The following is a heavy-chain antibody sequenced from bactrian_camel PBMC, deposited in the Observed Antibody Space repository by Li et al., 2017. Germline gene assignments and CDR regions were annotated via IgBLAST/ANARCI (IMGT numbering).Heavy chain of an antibody. Sequence: HVQLVESGGGLVQPGGSLALSCAASGFTFSDYDMSWVRQAPGKGLEWVSSISSDGRNTYYAASMKGRFAISRDNAKKTLYLEMNSLKTEDSAAYYCLTGPLGSAQRRKIALHDVGYRGQGTQVTVSS. CDR3: LTGPLGSAQRRKIALHDVGY. CDR1: GFTFSDYD. V-gene: IGHV3-2*01. J-gene: IGHJ6*01. D-gene: IGHD5*01. CDR2: ISSDGRNT.